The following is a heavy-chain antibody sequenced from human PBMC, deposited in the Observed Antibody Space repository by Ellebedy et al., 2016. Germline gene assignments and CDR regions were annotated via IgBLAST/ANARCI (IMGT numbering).Heavy chain of an antibody. CDR1: GFSVSNNY. CDR2: IYDSGTT. V-gene: IGHV3-53*01. Sequence: GGSLRLSCAASGFSVSNNYMSWVRQAAGKGLEWDSVIYDSGTTHYADSVKGRFTISRDNSKNTLYLQMDDLRAEDTAVYHCAREAHSSGWCYIDSWGQGTLVTVSS. J-gene: IGHJ4*02. D-gene: IGHD6-19*01. CDR3: AREAHSSGWCYIDS.